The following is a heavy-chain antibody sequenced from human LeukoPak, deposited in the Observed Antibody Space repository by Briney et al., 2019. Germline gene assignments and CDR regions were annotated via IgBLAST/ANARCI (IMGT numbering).Heavy chain of an antibody. J-gene: IGHJ5*02. CDR1: GFTFSSYS. D-gene: IGHD2-2*01. CDR2: ISSSSYI. Sequence: GGSLRLSCAASGFTFSSYSMNWVRQAPGKGLEWVSSISSSSYIYYADSVKGRFTISRDNAKNSLYLQMNSLRAEDTAVYYCARGTVPAANWFDPWGQGTLVTVSS. CDR3: ARGTVPAANWFDP. V-gene: IGHV3-21*01.